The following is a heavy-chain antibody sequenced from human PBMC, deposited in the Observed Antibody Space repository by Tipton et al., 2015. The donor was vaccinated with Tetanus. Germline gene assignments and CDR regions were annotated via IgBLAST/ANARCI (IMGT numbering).Heavy chain of an antibody. D-gene: IGHD2-15*01. J-gene: IGHJ5*02. CDR1: GGSISSTNYY. CDR3: ARQKGYCSGGNCYGWGWFDP. CDR2: IYYSGST. V-gene: IGHV4-39*01. Sequence: TLSLTCTVSGGSISSTNYYWGWIRQPLGKGLEWIGSIYYSGSTYYNPALKSRVTISVDTSKNQFSLKLSSVTAADTAVYYCARQKGYCSGGNCYGWGWFDPWGQGTLVTVSS.